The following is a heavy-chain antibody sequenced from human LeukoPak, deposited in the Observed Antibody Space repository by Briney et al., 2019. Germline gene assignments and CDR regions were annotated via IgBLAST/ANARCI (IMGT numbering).Heavy chain of an antibody. CDR1: GFTSSSYA. CDR3: AKVPSRVLGVTAPLRY. CDR2: MSTSADRI. J-gene: IGHJ4*02. Sequence: GGSLRLSCAASGFTSSSYAMTWVRQAPGKGLEWVSLMSTSADRIYYADSVKGRFTISRDNSKNTLYLQMNSLRAEDTAVYYCAKVPSRVLGVTAPLRYWGQGTLVTVSS. D-gene: IGHD3-10*01. V-gene: IGHV3-23*01.